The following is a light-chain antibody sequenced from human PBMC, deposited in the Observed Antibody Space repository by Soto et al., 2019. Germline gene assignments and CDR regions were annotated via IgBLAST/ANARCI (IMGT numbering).Light chain of an antibody. Sequence: EIVLKQSAVTMSLSPGDRATLSCRASQSVASAYLVWYQQKPGQAPRLLIYGTSSRATDIPDRFSGSGSGTDFTLAISSLEPEDFAVYYCQQYATSRWTLGQGTKVDIK. J-gene: IGKJ1*01. CDR1: QSVASAY. CDR2: GTS. CDR3: QQYATSRWT. V-gene: IGKV3-20*01.